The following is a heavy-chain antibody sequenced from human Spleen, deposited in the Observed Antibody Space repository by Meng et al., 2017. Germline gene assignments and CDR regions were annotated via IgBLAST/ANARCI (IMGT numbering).Heavy chain of an antibody. Sequence: GGSLRLSCAASGFTFSSYEMNWVRQAPGKGLEWVSYISSSGSTIYYADSVKGRFTISRDNAKNSLYLQMNSLRAEDTAVYYCARSLGGAAERFLEWLSQGWGTLSGMDVWGQGTMVTVSS. CDR1: GFTFSSYE. V-gene: IGHV3-48*03. CDR2: ISSSGSTI. CDR3: ARSLGGAAERFLEWLSQGWGTLSGMDV. J-gene: IGHJ6*02. D-gene: IGHD3-3*01.